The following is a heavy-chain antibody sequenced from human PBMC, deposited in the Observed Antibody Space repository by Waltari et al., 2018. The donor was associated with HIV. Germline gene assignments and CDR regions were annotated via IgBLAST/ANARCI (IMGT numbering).Heavy chain of an antibody. CDR3: AREGAGDIYYLEY. J-gene: IGHJ4*02. CDR1: GYTFTNYA. V-gene: IGHV1-3*01. D-gene: IGHD3-16*02. CDR2: INDGNSKT. Sequence: QVQLVQSRAEVKRPGASVKVSCKTSGYTFTNYAVHWVRQAPGQRLESMGWINDGNSKTQYSQKFQGRLTITRDTSASVAYMELTRLKSEDTAVYFCAREGAGDIYYLEYWGQGTLVTVSS.